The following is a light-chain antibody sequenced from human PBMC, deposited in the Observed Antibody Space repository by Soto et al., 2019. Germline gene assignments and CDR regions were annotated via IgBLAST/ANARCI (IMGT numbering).Light chain of an antibody. Sequence: SSELTQPPSVSVAPGKTARITCGGNNIGSKSVHWYQQKPGQAPVLVIYYDSDRPSGIPERFSGSNSGNTATLTISRVEAGDEDDYYCQVWDSSSDRDVVFGGGTKVTVL. V-gene: IGLV3-21*04. J-gene: IGLJ2*01. CDR1: NIGSKS. CDR3: QVWDSSSDRDVV. CDR2: YDS.